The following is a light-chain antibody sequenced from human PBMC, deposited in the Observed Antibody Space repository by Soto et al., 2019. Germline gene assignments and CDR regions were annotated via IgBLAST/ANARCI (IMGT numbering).Light chain of an antibody. CDR2: GAS. CDR3: QQANSFPFT. V-gene: IGKV1-12*02. CDR1: QMINKW. J-gene: IGKJ3*01. Sequence: DIQMTQSPSSVSASVGDRLTITCRASQMINKWLAWYQQKPGKAPTLLIYGASTLQSGVPSRFSGSGSGTDFTLTISSLQPEDFATYYCQQANSFPFTFGPGTKVDIK.